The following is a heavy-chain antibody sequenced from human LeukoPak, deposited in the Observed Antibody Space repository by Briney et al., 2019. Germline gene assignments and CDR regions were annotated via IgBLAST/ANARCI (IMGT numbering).Heavy chain of an antibody. D-gene: IGHD3-16*02. V-gene: IGHV3-15*01. CDR2: IKTKTDGETT. Sequence: GGSLRLSCAASGLTFSNAWMSWVRQAPGQGLEWVARIKTKTDGETTEYAAPVKGRFTISKDDSKNTLYLQMNSLKTEDTAVYYCTTDYYDYVWGSYRPDYWGQGTLVTVSS. CDR3: TTDYYDYVWGSYRPDY. J-gene: IGHJ4*02. CDR1: GLTFSNAW.